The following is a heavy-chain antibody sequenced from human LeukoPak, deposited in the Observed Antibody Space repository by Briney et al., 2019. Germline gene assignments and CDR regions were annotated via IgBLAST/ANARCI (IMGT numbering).Heavy chain of an antibody. V-gene: IGHV4-59*08. J-gene: IGHJ5*02. CDR2: IYYSGST. CDR3: ARVPGGALNWFDP. Sequence: SETLSLTCTVSGGFISSYYWSWIRQPPGKGLEWIGYIYYSGSTNYNPSLKSRVTISVDMSKNQFSLKLSSVTAADTAVYYCARVPGGALNWFDPWGQGTLVTVSS. D-gene: IGHD1-1*01. CDR1: GGFISSYY.